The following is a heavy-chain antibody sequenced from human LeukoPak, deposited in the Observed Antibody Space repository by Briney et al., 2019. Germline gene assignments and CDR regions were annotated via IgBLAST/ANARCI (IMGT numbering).Heavy chain of an antibody. V-gene: IGHV3-30-3*01. CDR2: ISYDGSNK. CDR1: GFTFSSYA. D-gene: IGHD3-22*01. CDR3: ARESPGGYYDSSGSKPYYFDY. J-gene: IGHJ4*02. Sequence: PGRSLRLSCAASGFTFSSYATHWARQAPGKGLEWVAVISYDGSNKYYADSVKGRFTISRDNSKNTLYLQMNSLRAEDTAVYYCARESPGGYYDSSGSKPYYFDYWGQGTLVTVSS.